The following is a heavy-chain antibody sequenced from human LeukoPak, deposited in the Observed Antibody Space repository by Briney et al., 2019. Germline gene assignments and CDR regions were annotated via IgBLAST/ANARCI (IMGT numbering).Heavy chain of an antibody. V-gene: IGHV4-31*03. CDR3: ARLLNYGDAAVDY. CDR2: IYYSGST. CDR1: GGSISSGGYY. Sequence: PSETLSLTCTVSGGSISSGGYYWSWLRPHPGKGLEWIGYIYYSGSTYYNPSHKSRVTISVDTSKTQFSLELSSVTAADTAVYYCARLLNYGDAAVDYWGQGTLVTVSS. D-gene: IGHD4-17*01. J-gene: IGHJ4*02.